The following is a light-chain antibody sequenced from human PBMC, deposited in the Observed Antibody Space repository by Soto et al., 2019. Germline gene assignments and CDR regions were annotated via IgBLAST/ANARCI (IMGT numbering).Light chain of an antibody. CDR1: SSDVRSYNY. Sequence: QSVLTQPASVSGSPGQSLTISCTGTSSDVRSYNYVSWYQQHPGKAPKLIISDVSNRPSGVSNRFSGSKSGNTASLTISGLQAEDEADYYCNSYTSSSTHVFGTGTKVTVL. CDR3: NSYTSSSTHV. V-gene: IGLV2-14*03. CDR2: DVS. J-gene: IGLJ1*01.